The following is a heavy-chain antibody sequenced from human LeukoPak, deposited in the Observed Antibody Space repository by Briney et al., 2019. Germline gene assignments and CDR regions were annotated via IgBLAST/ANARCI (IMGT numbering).Heavy chain of an antibody. CDR1: GFTFSSYA. CDR3: ARDRVAYSSGSYYYYFDY. J-gene: IGHJ4*02. CDR2: ISYDGSNK. Sequence: GGSLRLSCAASGFTFSSYAMHWVRQAPGKGLEWVAVISYDGSNKYYADSVKGRFTISRDNSKNTLYLQMNSLRAEDTAVYYCARDRVAYSSGSYYYYFDYWGQGTLVTVSS. D-gene: IGHD1-26*01. V-gene: IGHV3-30*01.